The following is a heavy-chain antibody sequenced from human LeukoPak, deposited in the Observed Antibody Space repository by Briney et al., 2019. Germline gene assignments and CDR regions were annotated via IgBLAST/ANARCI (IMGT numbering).Heavy chain of an antibody. CDR1: GGSISSSNW. D-gene: IGHD3/OR15-3a*01. Sequence: SETLSLTCAVSGGSISSSNWWSWVRQPPGKGLEWIGEIYHSGSTNYNPSLKSRVSISIDTSKNQFSLRLTSVTAADTAVYYCARQTGSGLFILPGGQGTLVTVSS. V-gene: IGHV4-4*02. J-gene: IGHJ4*02. CDR3: ARQTGSGLFILP. CDR2: IYHSGST.